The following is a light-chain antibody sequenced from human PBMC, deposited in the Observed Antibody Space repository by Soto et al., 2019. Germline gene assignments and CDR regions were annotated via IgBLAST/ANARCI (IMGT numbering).Light chain of an antibody. CDR3: QQYATSRWT. V-gene: IGKV3-11*01. CDR1: QNVANY. J-gene: IGKJ1*01. CDR2: ESS. Sequence: EIVLTQSPATLSLSPGERATLSCRASQNVANYLDWYQQKPGQAPRLLIYESSNGATGIAARFSGSGSGTDFTLTISRLEPEDFAVYYCQQYATSRWTFGQGTKVDIK.